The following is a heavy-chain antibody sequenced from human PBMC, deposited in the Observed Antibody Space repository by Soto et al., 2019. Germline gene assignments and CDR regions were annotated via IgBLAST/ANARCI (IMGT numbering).Heavy chain of an antibody. V-gene: IGHV3-23*01. J-gene: IGHJ4*02. Sequence: PGGSLRLSCVGSGIEFSNYAMSWVRQAPGKGLEWVSIVSASGRSRYHADSVKGRFTTSRDNSKNTLYLHMTNLRAEDTAVYYCAKDGNWLDVYYDVWGQGTQVTVSS. D-gene: IGHD3-16*01. CDR3: AKDGNWLDVYYDV. CDR1: GIEFSNYA. CDR2: VSASGRSR.